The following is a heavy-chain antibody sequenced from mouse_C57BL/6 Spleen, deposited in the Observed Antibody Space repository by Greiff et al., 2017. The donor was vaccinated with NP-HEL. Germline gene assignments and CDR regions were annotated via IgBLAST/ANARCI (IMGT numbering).Heavy chain of an antibody. J-gene: IGHJ1*03. D-gene: IGHD4-1*01. Sequence: DVMLVESGGGLVKPGGSLKLSCAASGFTFSDYGMHWVRQAPEKGLEWVAYISSGSSTIYYADTVKGRFTISRDNAKNTLFLQMTSLRSEDTAMYYCARRVGRGYFDVWGTGTTVTVSS. CDR3: ARRVGRGYFDV. CDR1: GFTFSDYG. V-gene: IGHV5-17*01. CDR2: ISSGSSTI.